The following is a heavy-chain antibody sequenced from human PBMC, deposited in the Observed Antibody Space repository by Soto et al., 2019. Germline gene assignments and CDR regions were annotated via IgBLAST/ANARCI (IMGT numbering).Heavy chain of an antibody. CDR3: AKDLTGTTFFYYFDY. V-gene: IGHV3-23*01. J-gene: IGHJ4*02. Sequence: GSLRLSCAASGFTFSSYAMSWVRQAPGKGLEWVSAISGSGGSTYYADSVKGRFTISRDNSKNTLYLQMNSLRAEDTAVYYCAKDLTGTTFFYYFDYWGQGTLVTVSS. CDR2: ISGSGGST. CDR1: GFTFSSYA. D-gene: IGHD1-7*01.